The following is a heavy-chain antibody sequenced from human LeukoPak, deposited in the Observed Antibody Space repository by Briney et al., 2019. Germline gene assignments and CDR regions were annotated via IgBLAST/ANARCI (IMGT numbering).Heavy chain of an antibody. V-gene: IGHV3-74*01. CDR2: INPDGTTT. CDR3: ATSRSFDY. J-gene: IGHJ4*02. Sequence: GGSLRLSCAASGFTFGNYWMYWVRQAPGKGLVYVSRINPDGTTTSYADSVKGRFTISRDNAKNTLYLQMNSLRADDTAMYYCATSRSFDYWGQGTLVTVSS. D-gene: IGHD3-16*01. CDR1: GFTFGNYW.